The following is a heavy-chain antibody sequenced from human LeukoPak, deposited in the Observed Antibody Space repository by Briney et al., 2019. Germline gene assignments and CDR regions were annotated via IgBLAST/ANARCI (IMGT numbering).Heavy chain of an antibody. J-gene: IGHJ4*02. V-gene: IGHV3-30*18. D-gene: IGHD6-13*01. CDR2: ISYDGSNK. CDR3: AKDSGYSSSWAFDY. Sequence: GGSLRLSCAASGFTFSSYGMHWVRQAPGKGLEWVVVISYDGSNKYYADSVKGRFTISRDNSKNTLYLQMNSLRAEDTAVYYCAKDSGYSSSWAFDYWGQGTLVTVSS. CDR1: GFTFSSYG.